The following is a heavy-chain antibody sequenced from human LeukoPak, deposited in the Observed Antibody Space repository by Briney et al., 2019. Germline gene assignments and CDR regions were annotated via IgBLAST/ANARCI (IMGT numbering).Heavy chain of an antibody. J-gene: IGHJ4*02. CDR3: APIGGWGTYPLDY. CDR1: GFTFSSYG. D-gene: IGHD3-16*01. Sequence: PTGGSLRLSCAASGFTFSSYGMHWVRQAPGKGLEWVSAISDDGGRTTYADSVKGRFTISRDNTKNTLYLQMNSLRVDDTAVYYCAPIGGWGTYPLDYWGQGPLVTVSS. CDR2: ISDDGGRT. V-gene: IGHV3-23*01.